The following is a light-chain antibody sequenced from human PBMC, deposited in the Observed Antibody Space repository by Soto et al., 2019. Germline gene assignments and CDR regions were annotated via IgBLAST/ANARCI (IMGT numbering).Light chain of an antibody. V-gene: IGLV2-14*01. Sequence: QSALTQPASVSRSPGQSITISCTGTSSDVGAYNYVSWYQQHPGKAPKLMIYDVSNRPSGVSNRFSGSKSGNTASLTISGLQAEDEADYYCTSFTSASTQVFGGGTKVTVL. J-gene: IGLJ2*01. CDR3: TSFTSASTQV. CDR1: SSDVGAYNY. CDR2: DVS.